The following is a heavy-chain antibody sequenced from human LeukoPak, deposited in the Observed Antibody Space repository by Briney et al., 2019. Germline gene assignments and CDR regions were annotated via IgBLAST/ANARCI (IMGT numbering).Heavy chain of an antibody. V-gene: IGHV3-48*03. CDR1: GFTFSGYE. J-gene: IGHJ4*02. CDR3: ARGRSWRLNDY. CDR2: ISSSGSTI. Sequence: GGSLRLSCAASGFTFSGYEMNWVRQAPGKGLEWVSYISSSGSTIYYADSVKGRFTISRDNAKNSLYLQMNSLRAEDTAVYYCARGRSWRLNDYWGQGTLVTVSS. D-gene: IGHD6-13*01.